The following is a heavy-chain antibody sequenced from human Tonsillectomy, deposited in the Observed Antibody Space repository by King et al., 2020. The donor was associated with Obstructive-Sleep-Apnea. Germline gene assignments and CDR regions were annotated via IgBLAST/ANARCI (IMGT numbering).Heavy chain of an antibody. J-gene: IGHJ4*02. CDR1: GFTFSSYW. V-gene: IGHV3-74*01. CDR2: IHTDGSTT. Sequence: VQLVESGGGLVQPGVSLRLSCAASGFTFSSYWMHWVRQAPGKGLVWVSRIHTDGSTTTYADSVKGRFTISRDNARNTLYLQMNSLRAEDTAVYYCARYGSGSYYNPPFDYWGQGTLVTVSS. CDR3: ARYGSGSYYNPPFDY. D-gene: IGHD3-10*01.